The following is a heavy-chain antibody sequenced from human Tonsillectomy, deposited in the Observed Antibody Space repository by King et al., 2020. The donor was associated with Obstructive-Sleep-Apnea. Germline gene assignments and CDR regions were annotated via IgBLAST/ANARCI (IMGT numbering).Heavy chain of an antibody. CDR1: GFTFSRYA. D-gene: IGHD1-26*01. CDR2: ISYDGITK. V-gene: IGHV3-30-3*01. Sequence: VQLVESGGGVVQPGRSLRLSCAASGFTFSRYAMLWVRQAPGQGLEWVAFISYDGITKDYADSVKGRVTVSRDNSKNTLYLQLNSLRAEDAAVYICARDLSGNYAAGDYWGQGTLVTVSS. J-gene: IGHJ4*02. CDR3: ARDLSGNYAAGDY.